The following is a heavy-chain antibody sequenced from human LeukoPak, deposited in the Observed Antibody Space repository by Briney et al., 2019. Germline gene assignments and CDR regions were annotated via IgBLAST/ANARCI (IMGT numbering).Heavy chain of an antibody. J-gene: IGHJ6*03. Sequence: GGSLRLSWAASGFTVSSNYMSWVRQAAGKGLEWVANIKQDGSEKYYVDSVKGRFTISRDNAKNSLYLQMNSLRAEDTAVYYCARDTYNSSDYPYYYMDVWGKGTTVTISS. CDR2: IKQDGSEK. CDR3: ARDTYNSSDYPYYYMDV. V-gene: IGHV3-7*01. D-gene: IGHD3-22*01. CDR1: GFTVSSNY.